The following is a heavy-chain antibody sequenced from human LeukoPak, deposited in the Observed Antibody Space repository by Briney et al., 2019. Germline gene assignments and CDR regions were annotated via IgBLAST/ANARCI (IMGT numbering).Heavy chain of an antibody. V-gene: IGHV3-30*18. D-gene: IGHD3-22*01. CDR1: GFTFSSFG. J-gene: IGHJ4*02. Sequence: PGRSLRLSCAASGFTFSSFGMHWVRQAPGKGLEWVALISYDGVNEYQADSVKGRFSVFRDNSQNMLYLYMNSLSIEDTAVYYCAKDKDFYDSTGYLDHWGQGILVTVSS. CDR2: ISYDGVNE. CDR3: AKDKDFYDSTGYLDH.